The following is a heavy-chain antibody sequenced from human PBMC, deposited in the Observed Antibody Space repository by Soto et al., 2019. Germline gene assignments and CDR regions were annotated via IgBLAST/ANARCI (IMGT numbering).Heavy chain of an antibody. CDR2: ISAYNGNT. V-gene: IGHV1-18*04. CDR3: ARVPPPGEYDFCSGYYTDWDYYYYGMDV. D-gene: IGHD3-3*01. CDR1: GYTFTSYG. J-gene: IGHJ6*02. Sequence: ASVKVSCKASGYTFTSYGISWVRQAPGQGLEWMGWISAYNGNTNYAQKLQGRVTMTTDTSTSTAYMELRSLRSDDTAVYYCARVPPPGEYDFCSGYYTDWDYYYYGMDVWGQGTTVTVSS.